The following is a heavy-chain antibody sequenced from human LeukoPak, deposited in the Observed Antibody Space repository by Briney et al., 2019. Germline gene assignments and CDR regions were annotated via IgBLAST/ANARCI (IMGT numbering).Heavy chain of an antibody. CDR3: TTDPVGGSGFDY. D-gene: IGHD3-10*01. CDR2: IKSKTHGGTV. CDR1: GFIFNSAW. Sequence: GGYLRLSCAASGFIFNSAWMTWVRQAPGKGLEWVGRIKSKTHGGTVEYTAPVKGTFTISRDDSKNTLYLQMNSLQTEDTAVYYCTTDPVGGSGFDYWGQGTLVTVSS. J-gene: IGHJ4*02. V-gene: IGHV3-15*01.